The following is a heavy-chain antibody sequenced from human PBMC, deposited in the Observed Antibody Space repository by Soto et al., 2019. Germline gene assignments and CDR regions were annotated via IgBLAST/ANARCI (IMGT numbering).Heavy chain of an antibody. CDR3: ARAPGEDSSGYYYN. J-gene: IGHJ4*02. Sequence: SVKVSCKASGYTFTSYTMHWVRQAPGQGLEWMGGIIPIFGTANYAQKFQGRVTITADESTSTAYMELSSLRSEDTAVYYCARAPGEDSSGYYYNWGQGTLVTVSS. V-gene: IGHV1-69*13. CDR1: GYTFTSYT. CDR2: IIPIFGTA. D-gene: IGHD3-22*01.